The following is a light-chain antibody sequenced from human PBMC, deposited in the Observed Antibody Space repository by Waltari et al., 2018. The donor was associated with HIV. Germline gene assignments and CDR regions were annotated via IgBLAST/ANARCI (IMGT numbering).Light chain of an antibody. Sequence: QSALTQPPSASGSPGQSVTISCTGTSSDVGSYNYVSWYQQHPGKAPKFMIYEVTKQPSGVPDRFSGSKSGNTASLTVSGLQAEDEADYYCSSYAGSNILVFGGGTKLTVL. V-gene: IGLV2-8*01. CDR3: SSYAGSNILV. CDR2: EVT. J-gene: IGLJ2*01. CDR1: SSDVGSYNY.